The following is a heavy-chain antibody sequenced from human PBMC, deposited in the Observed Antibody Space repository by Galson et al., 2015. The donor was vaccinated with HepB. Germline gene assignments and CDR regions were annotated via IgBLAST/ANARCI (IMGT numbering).Heavy chain of an antibody. CDR3: ARSGITLEMATILRWDGPPDS. D-gene: IGHD5-24*01. Sequence: SVKVSCKASGFSLIDSDISWVRQAPGQGLEWMGWINTNTGNPTYAQGFTGRFVLSLDTSVSTAYLQISSLKPEDTAVYYCARSGITLEMATILRWDGPPDSWGQGTLVTVSS. CDR2: INTNTGNP. V-gene: IGHV7-4-1*01. CDR1: GFSLIDSD. J-gene: IGHJ4*02.